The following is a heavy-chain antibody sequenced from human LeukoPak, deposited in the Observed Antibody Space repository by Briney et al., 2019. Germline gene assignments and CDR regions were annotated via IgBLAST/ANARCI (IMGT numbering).Heavy chain of an antibody. CDR2: INHSGST. D-gene: IGHD3-10*01. CDR3: ARPRARAITMVRGVTDAFDI. V-gene: IGHV4-34*01. CDR1: GGSFSGYY. J-gene: IGHJ3*02. Sequence: SETLSLTCAVYGGSFSGYYWSWIRQPPGKGLEWIGEINHSGSTNYNPSLKSRVTISVDTSKNQFSLKLSSVTAADTAVYYCARPRARAITMVRGVTDAFDIWGQGTMVTVSS.